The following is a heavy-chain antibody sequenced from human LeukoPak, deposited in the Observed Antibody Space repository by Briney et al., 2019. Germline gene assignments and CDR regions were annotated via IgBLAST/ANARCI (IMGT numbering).Heavy chain of an antibody. D-gene: IGHD5-18*01. CDR3: AGRPDTGSIPLFDY. CDR2: INPNSGGT. Sequence: GASVKVSCKASGYTFTGYYMHWMRQAPGQGLEWMGWINPNSGGTNFAQKFQGRVTMTRDTSISTTYMELSGLSSDDTAVYYCAGRPDTGSIPLFDYWGQGTLVTVSS. V-gene: IGHV1-2*02. CDR1: GYTFTGYY. J-gene: IGHJ4*02.